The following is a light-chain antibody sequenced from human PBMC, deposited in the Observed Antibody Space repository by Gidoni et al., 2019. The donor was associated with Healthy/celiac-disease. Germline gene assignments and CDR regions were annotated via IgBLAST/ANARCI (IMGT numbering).Light chain of an antibody. CDR3: QQRSNWLLT. CDR2: DAS. Sequence: EIVLTQSPATLSLSPGERATLPCRDSQSVSSYLAWYHHKPGQAPRLLIYDASNSATGIPARFSGSGSGTDFTLTISSLEPEDFAVYYCQQRSNWLLTFGGGTKVEIK. J-gene: IGKJ4*01. CDR1: QSVSSY. V-gene: IGKV3-11*01.